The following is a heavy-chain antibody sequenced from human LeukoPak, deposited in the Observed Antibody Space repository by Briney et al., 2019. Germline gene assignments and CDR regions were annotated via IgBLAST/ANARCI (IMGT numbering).Heavy chain of an antibody. V-gene: IGHV3-30*18. CDR3: AKDPQRKPKYYDILTGLED. CDR2: ISYDGSNK. J-gene: IGHJ4*02. CDR1: GFTFSSYG. D-gene: IGHD3-9*01. Sequence: GGSLRLSCAASGFTFSSYGMHWVRQAPGKGLEWVAVISYDGSNKYYADSVKGRFTISRDNSENTLYLQMNSLRAGDTAVYYCAKDPQRKPKYYDILTGLEDWGQGTLVTVSS.